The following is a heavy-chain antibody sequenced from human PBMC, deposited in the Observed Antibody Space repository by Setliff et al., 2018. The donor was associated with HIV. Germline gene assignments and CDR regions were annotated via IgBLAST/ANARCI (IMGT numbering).Heavy chain of an antibody. D-gene: IGHD1-1*01. CDR3: ARQLSNSFDY. Sequence: ASVKVSCKASGYTFTDYFMHWVRQAPGQGLEWMGWLSPGNGNTRISQRFRGSVTMTRDRSINTAYMELSGLTSDDTAVYYCARQLSNSFDYWGQGALVTVSS. J-gene: IGHJ4*02. CDR2: LSPGNGNT. V-gene: IGHV1-2*02. CDR1: GYTFTDYF.